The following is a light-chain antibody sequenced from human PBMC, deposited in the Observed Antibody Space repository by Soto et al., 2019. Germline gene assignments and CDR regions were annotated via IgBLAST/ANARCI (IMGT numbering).Light chain of an antibody. J-gene: IGKJ1*01. Sequence: DIQMTQSPSTLSASVGDRVTITCRASQSISSWLAWYQQKPGKAPKLLIYKASTLESGVPSRFSGSGYGTECTLTINSLQPDDFVSYYCKQYNSWTFGQGTKVEIK. CDR3: KQYNSWT. V-gene: IGKV1-5*03. CDR2: KAS. CDR1: QSISSW.